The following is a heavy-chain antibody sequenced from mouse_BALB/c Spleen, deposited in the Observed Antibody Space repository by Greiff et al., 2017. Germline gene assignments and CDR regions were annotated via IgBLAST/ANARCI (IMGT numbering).Heavy chain of an antibody. D-gene: IGHD1-1*01. V-gene: IGHV5-6-5*01. J-gene: IGHJ4*01. CDR3: ASHYYGSSYPYAMDY. CDR2: ISSGGST. Sequence: EVQVVESGGGLVKPGGSLKLSCAASGFTFSSYAMSWVRQTPEKRLEWVASISSGGSTYYPDSVKGRFTISRDNARNILYLQMSSLRSEDTAMYYCASHYYGSSYPYAMDYWGQGTSVTVSS. CDR1: GFTFSSYA.